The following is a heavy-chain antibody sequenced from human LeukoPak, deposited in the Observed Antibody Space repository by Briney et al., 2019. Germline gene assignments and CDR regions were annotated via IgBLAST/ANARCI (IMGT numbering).Heavy chain of an antibody. CDR1: GFTFSSYG. D-gene: IGHD6-19*01. J-gene: IGHJ3*02. V-gene: IGHV3-9*03. Sequence: GRSLRLSCAASGFTFSSYGMHWVRQAPGKGLEWVSGISWNSGSIGYADSVKGRFTISRDNAKNSLYLQMNSLRAEDMALYYCAKAKSGWYPTNAFDIWGQGTMVTVSS. CDR2: ISWNSGSI. CDR3: AKAKSGWYPTNAFDI.